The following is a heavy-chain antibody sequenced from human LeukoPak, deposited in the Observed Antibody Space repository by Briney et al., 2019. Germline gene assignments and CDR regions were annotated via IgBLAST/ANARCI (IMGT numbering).Heavy chain of an antibody. J-gene: IGHJ4*02. CDR2: ISGSGGST. CDR1: GFTFSSYA. V-gene: IGHV3-23*01. CDR3: ASPDCSSTSCYAGRENY. Sequence: GGSLRLSCAASGFTFSSYAMSWVRQAPGKGLEWVSAISGSGGSTYYADSVKGRFTISRDNSKNTLYLQMNSLRAEDTAVYYCASPDCSSTSCYAGRENYWGRGTLVTVSS. D-gene: IGHD2-2*01.